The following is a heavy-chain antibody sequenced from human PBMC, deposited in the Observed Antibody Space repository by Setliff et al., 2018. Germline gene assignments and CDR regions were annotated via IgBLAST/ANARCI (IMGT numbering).Heavy chain of an antibody. J-gene: IGHJ4*02. Sequence: RASVKVSCKASGYTFTGYCMHWVRQAPGQGLEWMGWINPNSGGTNYAQKFQGWVTMTRDTSISTAYMELSRLRSDDTAVYYCARGAGGIWQWGYYFDYWGQGTLVTVSS. CDR3: ARGAGGIWQWGYYFDY. V-gene: IGHV1-2*04. CDR1: GYTFTGYC. CDR2: INPNSGGT. D-gene: IGHD6-19*01.